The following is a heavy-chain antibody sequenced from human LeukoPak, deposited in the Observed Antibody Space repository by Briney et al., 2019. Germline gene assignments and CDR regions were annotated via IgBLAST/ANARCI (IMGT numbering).Heavy chain of an antibody. CDR2: IYENGGTT. V-gene: IGHV3-23*01. CDR1: GFTFRSHA. J-gene: IGHJ4*02. Sequence: PGGSLRLSCVGSGFTFRSHAMSWVRQAPEKGLEFVSGIYENGGTTYYADSVKGRFTISRDNSKNTLYLQMNSLRAEDTAVYYCAKEVVEWELLRYFDYWGQGTLVTVSS. D-gene: IGHD1-26*01. CDR3: AKEVVEWELLRYFDY.